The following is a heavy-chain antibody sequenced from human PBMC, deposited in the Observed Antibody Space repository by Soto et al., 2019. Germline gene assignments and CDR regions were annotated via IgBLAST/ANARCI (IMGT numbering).Heavy chain of an antibody. Sequence: QVQLVQSGAEVKKPGASVKVSCKASGYTFTSYAMHWVRQAPGQRLERMGWINAGNGTTKDSQKFQGRVNITRDRSASTAYMELSGMRSYYRAGYYCASGEFLSYEDYWGQGTLVTVSS. CDR3: ASGEFLSYEDY. CDR2: INAGNGTT. V-gene: IGHV1-3*01. D-gene: IGHD3-16*01. J-gene: IGHJ4*02. CDR1: GYTFTSYA.